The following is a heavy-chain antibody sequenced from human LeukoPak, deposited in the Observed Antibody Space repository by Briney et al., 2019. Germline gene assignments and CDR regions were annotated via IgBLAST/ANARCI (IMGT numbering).Heavy chain of an antibody. Sequence: ASVKVSCKTSQYTFTGYYMHWVRQAPGQGLEWMGRINPNSGGTNYAQKFQGRVTMTRDTSTSTASMELGRLTSDDTAVYYCARDVGSGYSDGFDHWGQGTPVTVSS. V-gene: IGHV1-2*06. J-gene: IGHJ4*02. D-gene: IGHD5-12*01. CDR1: QYTFTGYY. CDR3: ARDVGSGYSDGFDH. CDR2: INPNSGGT.